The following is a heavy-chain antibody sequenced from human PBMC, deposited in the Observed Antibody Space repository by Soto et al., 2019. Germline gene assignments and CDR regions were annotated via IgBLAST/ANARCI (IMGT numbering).Heavy chain of an antibody. D-gene: IGHD2-21*01. CDR3: ARDLCANGCVAFDI. CDR2: INHSGST. J-gene: IGHJ3*02. CDR1: GGSFSGYY. Sequence: SETLSLTCAVYGGSFSGYYWSWIRQPPGKGLEWIGEINHSGSTIYNPSLKSRISISLDTSKNQFSLTLSSVTAADTAVYYCARDLCANGCVAFDIWGQGTMVTVSS. V-gene: IGHV4-34*01.